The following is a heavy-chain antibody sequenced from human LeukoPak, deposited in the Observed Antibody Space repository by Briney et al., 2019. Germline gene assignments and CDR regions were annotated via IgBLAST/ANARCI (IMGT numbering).Heavy chain of an antibody. J-gene: IGHJ6*03. CDR3: ARREPHGDYGGKIRYYYYMDV. Sequence: SETLSLTCAVYGGSFSGYYWSWIRQPPGKGLEWIGEINHSGSTNYNPSLKSRVTISVDTSKNQFSLKLSSLTAADTAMYYCARREPHGDYGGKIRYYYYMDVWGKGTTVTVSS. D-gene: IGHD4-23*01. V-gene: IGHV4-34*01. CDR2: INHSGST. CDR1: GGSFSGYY.